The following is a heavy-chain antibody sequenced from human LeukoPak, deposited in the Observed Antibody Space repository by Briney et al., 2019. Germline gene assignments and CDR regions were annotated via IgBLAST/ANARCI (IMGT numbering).Heavy chain of an antibody. CDR1: GGSISSYY. D-gene: IGHD3-10*01. J-gene: IGHJ4*02. V-gene: IGHV4-59*08. CDR3: ARYLYDSGPFDL. Sequence: SETLSLTCTVSGGSISSYYWSWIRQPPGKGLEWIGNIFYSGSPNYNPSLKSRVTVSFDTSKNQFSLKLSSVTAADTAVYYCARYLYDSGPFDLWGQGNLVTVSS. CDR2: IFYSGSP.